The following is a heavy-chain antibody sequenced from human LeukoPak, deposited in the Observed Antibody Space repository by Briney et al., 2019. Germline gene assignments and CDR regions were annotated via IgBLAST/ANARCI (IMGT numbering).Heavy chain of an antibody. CDR3: ARDRYSSSSFDY. J-gene: IGHJ4*02. CDR1: GFTFDDYG. D-gene: IGHD6-6*01. CDR2: INWNGGST. V-gene: IGHV3-20*04. Sequence: PGGSLRLSRAASGFTFDDYGMSWVRQAPGKGLEWVSGINWNGGSTGYADSVKGRFTISRDNAKNSLYLQMNSLRAEDTALYYCARDRYSSSSFDYWGQGTLVTVSS.